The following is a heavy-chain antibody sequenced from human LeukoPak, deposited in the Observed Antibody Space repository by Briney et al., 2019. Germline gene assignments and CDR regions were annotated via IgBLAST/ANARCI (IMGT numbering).Heavy chain of an antibody. Sequence: SETLPLTCTVSGGSISSSSYYWGWIRHPPGKGLEWLGNINYSGSTYYNPSRRSRVTISRTTSKNRFTLILTSLTATATPVYFCARDSPPAYGSSGSCYFDSCGRGTGVTVTS. D-gene: IGHD3-22*01. V-gene: IGHV4-39*02. CDR2: INYSGST. CDR3: ARDSPPAYGSSGSCYFDS. J-gene: IGHJ4*02. CDR1: GGSISSSSYY.